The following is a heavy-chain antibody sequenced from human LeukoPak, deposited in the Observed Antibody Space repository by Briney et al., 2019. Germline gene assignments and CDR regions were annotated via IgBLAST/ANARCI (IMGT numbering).Heavy chain of an antibody. V-gene: IGHV3-30*18. D-gene: IGHD5-18*01. CDR3: AKDGATAMAFDY. Sequence: PGGSLRLSCAASGFTFSSYGMHWVRQAPGKGLEWVAVTSYDGSNKYYADSVKGRFTISRDNSKNTLYLQMNSLRAEDTAVYYCAKDGATAMAFDYWGQGTLVTVSS. CDR2: TSYDGSNK. CDR1: GFTFSSYG. J-gene: IGHJ4*02.